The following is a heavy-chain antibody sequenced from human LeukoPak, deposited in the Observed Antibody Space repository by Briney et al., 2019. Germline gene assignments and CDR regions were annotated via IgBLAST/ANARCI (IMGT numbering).Heavy chain of an antibody. Sequence: SETLSLTCSVSGVFISSGGFYWNWIRQPPGKGLEWIGYIDSETTHYNPSLKSRVTISVDRSKNQSSLRLASVTAADTAVFYCARSGGYCSGGRCYNFDSWGQGTLVTVSS. D-gene: IGHD2-15*01. CDR3: ARSGGYCSGGRCYNFDS. J-gene: IGHJ4*02. V-gene: IGHV4-30-2*01. CDR1: GVFISSGGFY. CDR2: IDSETT.